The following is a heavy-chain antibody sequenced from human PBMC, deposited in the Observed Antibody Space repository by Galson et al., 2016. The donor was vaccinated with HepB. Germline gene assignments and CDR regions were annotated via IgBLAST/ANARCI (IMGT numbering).Heavy chain of an antibody. CDR3: ARDSTDWYGFDH. CDR2: INWNSGSI. V-gene: IGHV3-9*01. CDR1: GFTFDDYA. D-gene: IGHD6-19*01. Sequence: SLRLSCAASGFTFDDYAMHWVRQAPGKGLEWVSGINWNSGSIAYVDSVKGRFTISRDNANSSLSLQMDSLRPDDTAVYFCARDSTDWYGFDHWGQGILVTVSS. J-gene: IGHJ4*02.